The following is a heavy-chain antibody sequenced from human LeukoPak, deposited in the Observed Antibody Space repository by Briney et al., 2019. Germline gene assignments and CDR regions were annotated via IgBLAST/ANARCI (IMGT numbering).Heavy chain of an antibody. CDR3: ARGRWDKIDF. CDR2: INPNSDGT. V-gene: IGHV1-2*02. CDR1: GYTFTGYF. Sequence: ASVKVSCKASGYTFTGYFMHWVRQAPGQGLEWMGWINPNSDGTGSAQKFQGRVTMTRDTSISTAYMELSRLRSDDTAVYYCARGRWDKIDFWGQGTLVTVPS. J-gene: IGHJ4*02. D-gene: IGHD1-26*01.